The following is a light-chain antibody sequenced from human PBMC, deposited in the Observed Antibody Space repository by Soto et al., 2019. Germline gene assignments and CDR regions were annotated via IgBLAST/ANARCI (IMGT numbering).Light chain of an antibody. V-gene: IGLV2-14*01. J-gene: IGLJ2*01. CDR3: SSYTSSSTLVV. CDR2: DVS. CDR1: SSDVGGYNY. Sequence: QSALTQPASVSGSPGQSITISCTGTSSDVGGYNYVSWYQQHPGKAPKLMIYDVSNRPSGVSNRFSGSKYGNTASLTISGLQAEDEAEYYCSSYTSSSTLVVFGGGTKVTVL.